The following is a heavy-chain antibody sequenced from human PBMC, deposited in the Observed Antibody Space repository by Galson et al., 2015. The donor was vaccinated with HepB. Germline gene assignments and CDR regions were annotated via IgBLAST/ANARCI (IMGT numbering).Heavy chain of an antibody. Sequence: SLRLSCAASGFTFSSYAMHWVRQAPGKGLEWVAVISYDGSNKYYADSVKGRFTISRDNSKNTLYLQMNSLRAEDTAVYYCARAGTPQYSSGWYAFGAFDIWGQGTMVTVSS. D-gene: IGHD6-19*01. CDR1: GFTFSSYA. V-gene: IGHV3-30*04. J-gene: IGHJ3*02. CDR2: ISYDGSNK. CDR3: ARAGTPQYSSGWYAFGAFDI.